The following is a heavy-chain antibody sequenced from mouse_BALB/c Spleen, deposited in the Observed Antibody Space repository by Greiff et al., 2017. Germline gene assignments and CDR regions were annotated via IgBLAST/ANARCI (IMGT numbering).Heavy chain of an antibody. V-gene: IGHV5-6*01. CDR2: ISSGGSYT. Sequence: EVQLVESGGDLVKPGGSLKLSCAASGFTFSSYGMSWVRQTPDKRLEWVATISSGGSYTYYPDSVKGRFTISRDNAKNTLYLQMSSLKSEDTAMYYCARQAYYYGSSYVGDYWGQGTTLTVSS. CDR1: GFTFSSYG. J-gene: IGHJ2*01. D-gene: IGHD1-1*01. CDR3: ARQAYYYGSSYVGDY.